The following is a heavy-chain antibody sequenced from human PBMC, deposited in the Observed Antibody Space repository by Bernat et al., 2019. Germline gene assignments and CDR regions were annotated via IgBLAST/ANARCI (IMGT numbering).Heavy chain of an antibody. CDR3: ASQVGPYCSSTSCQNYYYYYMDV. CDR1: GFTFSSYW. Sequence: EVQLVESGGGLVQPGGSLRLSCAASGFTFSSYWMHWVRQAPGKGLVWVSRINSDGSSTSYADSVKGRFTISRDNAKNTLYLQMNSLRAEDTAVYYCASQVGPYCSSTSCQNYYYYYMDVWGKGTTVTVSS. CDR2: INSDGSST. V-gene: IGHV3-74*01. J-gene: IGHJ6*03. D-gene: IGHD2-2*01.